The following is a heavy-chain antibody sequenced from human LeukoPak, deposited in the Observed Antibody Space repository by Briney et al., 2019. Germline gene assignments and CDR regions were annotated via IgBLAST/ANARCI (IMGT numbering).Heavy chain of an antibody. V-gene: IGHV1-69*13. CDR1: GGTFSSYA. D-gene: IGHD6-6*01. CDR2: IIPIFGTA. CDR3: ARSAYSSSGNWFDP. J-gene: IGHJ5*02. Sequence: ASVKVSCKASGGTFSSYAISWVRQAPGQGLEWMGGIIPIFGTANYAQKFQGRVTITADESTSTAYMELSSLRSEDTAVYYCARSAYSSSGNWFDPWGQGTLVTVSS.